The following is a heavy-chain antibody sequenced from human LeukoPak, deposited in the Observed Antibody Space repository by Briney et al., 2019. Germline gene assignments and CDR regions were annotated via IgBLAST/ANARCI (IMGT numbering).Heavy chain of an antibody. CDR1: GGSVTSYY. Sequence: PSETLSLTCTVSGGSVTSYYWSWIRQPPGKGLEYIGYISHRGTTNSNPSLKSRVTISVDTSKNQISLRLSSVTAADTAMYYCARNDRRDAYSHFDYWGQGSLVTVSS. D-gene: IGHD1-1*01. V-gene: IGHV4-59*02. CDR2: ISHRGTT. J-gene: IGHJ4*02. CDR3: ARNDRRDAYSHFDY.